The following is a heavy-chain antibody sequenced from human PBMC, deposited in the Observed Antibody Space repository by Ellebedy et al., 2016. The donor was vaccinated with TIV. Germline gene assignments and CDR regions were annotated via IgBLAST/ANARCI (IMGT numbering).Heavy chain of an antibody. CDR1: GFTFTSSA. CDR3: ARDSSQDYYYGSGSYTYYYGMDV. D-gene: IGHD3-10*01. Sequence: SVKVSCXASGFTFTSSAMQWVRQARGQRLEWIGWIVVGSGNTNYAQKFQERVTITRDMSTSTAYMELSSLRSEDTAVYYCARDSSQDYYYGSGSYTYYYGMDVWGQGTTVTVSS. J-gene: IGHJ6*02. V-gene: IGHV1-58*02. CDR2: IVVGSGNT.